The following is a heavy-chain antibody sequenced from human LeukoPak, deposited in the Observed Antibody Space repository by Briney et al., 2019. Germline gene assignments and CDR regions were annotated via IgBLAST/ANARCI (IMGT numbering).Heavy chain of an antibody. D-gene: IGHD3-10*01. Sequence: GSLRLSCAASGFTFNNYGMTWVRQAPGKGLEWVSAISGSGGNTYYPDSVKGRCIISRDNSENTLYLQMNSLRAEDTAVYYCAKLMRGLDAFDIWGQGTMVTVSS. V-gene: IGHV3-23*01. J-gene: IGHJ3*02. CDR2: ISGSGGNT. CDR1: GFTFNNYG. CDR3: AKLMRGLDAFDI.